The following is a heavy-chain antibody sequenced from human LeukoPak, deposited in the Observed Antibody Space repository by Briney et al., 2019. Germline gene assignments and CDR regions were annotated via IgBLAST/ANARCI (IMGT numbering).Heavy chain of an antibody. V-gene: IGHV4-39*01. Sequence: SGTLSLTCTVSGGSISSSSYYWGWIRQPPGKGLEWIGTIYYTGSTYYNPSLKSRVTISIDTSKNQFSLRLSSVTAADTAVYFCARASNYFDILYWGQGTLVTASS. J-gene: IGHJ4*02. CDR2: IYYTGST. D-gene: IGHD3-22*01. CDR1: GGSISSSSYY. CDR3: ARASNYFDILY.